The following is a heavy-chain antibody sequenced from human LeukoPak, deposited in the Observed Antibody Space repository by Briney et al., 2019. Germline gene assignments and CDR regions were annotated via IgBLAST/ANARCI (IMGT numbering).Heavy chain of an antibody. CDR1: GYTFAGYY. D-gene: IGHD3-3*01. V-gene: IGHV1-2*02. CDR3: ASFRFLEWFPWY. Sequence: ASVKISCKASGYTFAGYYMHWVRQDPGQGLEWMGWINPNSGGTNYAQKFQGRVTMTRDTSISTAYMELSRLRSDDTAVYYCASFRFLEWFPWYWGQGTLVTVSS. CDR2: INPNSGGT. J-gene: IGHJ4*02.